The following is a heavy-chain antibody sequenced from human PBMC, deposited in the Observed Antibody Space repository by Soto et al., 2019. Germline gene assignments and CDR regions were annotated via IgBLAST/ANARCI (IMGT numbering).Heavy chain of an antibody. Sequence: QLQLQESGPGLVKPSEILSLTCTVSGGSISSSSYYWGWIRQPPGKGMEWIGSIYYSGSTYYNPSLKSRVTIXXXTXXXXXXXXXXXXXAADTAVYYCARHWIGNSGYEAFDIWGQGTMVTVSS. CDR2: IYYSGST. J-gene: IGHJ3*02. CDR3: ARHWIGNSGYEAFDI. D-gene: IGHD3-22*01. V-gene: IGHV4-39*01. CDR1: GGSISSSSYY.